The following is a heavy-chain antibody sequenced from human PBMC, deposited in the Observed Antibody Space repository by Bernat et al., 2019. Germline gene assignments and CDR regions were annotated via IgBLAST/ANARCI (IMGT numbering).Heavy chain of an antibody. CDR3: AKGVVGTSLKRSPLDY. CDR2: IPYDGSNK. CDR1: GFTFSSYG. D-gene: IGHD6-19*01. Sequence: QVQLVESGGGVVQPGRSLRLSCAASGFTFSSYGMHWVRQAPGKGLEWVAVIPYDGSNKYYADSVKGRFTISRDNSKNTLYLQMNSLGAEDTAVYYCAKGVVGTSLKRSPLDYWGQGTLVTVSS. V-gene: IGHV3-30*18. J-gene: IGHJ4*02.